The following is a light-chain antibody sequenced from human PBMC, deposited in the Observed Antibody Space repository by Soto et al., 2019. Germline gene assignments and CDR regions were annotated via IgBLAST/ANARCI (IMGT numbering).Light chain of an antibody. Sequence: DIQMTHSPSTLSASVGDRVTITCRASQSISGWLAWYQQKPGKAPKLLIYKASSLESGVPSRFSGSGSGTEGTVTIRGLQPGEFPTQDGQRYNSYWCTLVQGSKLDIK. CDR2: KAS. V-gene: IGKV1-5*03. CDR3: QRYNSYWCT. J-gene: IGKJ1*01. CDR1: QSISGW.